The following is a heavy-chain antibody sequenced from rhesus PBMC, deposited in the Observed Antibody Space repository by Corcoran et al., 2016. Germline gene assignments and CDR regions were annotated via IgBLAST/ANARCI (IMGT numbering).Heavy chain of an antibody. CDR1: GASSSGYY. D-gene: IGHD2-21*01. CDR2: MSGSSGST. Sequence: QVQLQESGPGRVRPSETLSLTCAGSGASSSGYYWGWIRKPPGKGLEWIGCMSGSSGSTDYNPSLKSRVTISTDTSKNQFSLKLSSVTAADTAVYYCARDPGSPYYFDYWGQGVLVTVSS. CDR3: ARDPGSPYYFDY. V-gene: IGHV4-165*01. J-gene: IGHJ4*01.